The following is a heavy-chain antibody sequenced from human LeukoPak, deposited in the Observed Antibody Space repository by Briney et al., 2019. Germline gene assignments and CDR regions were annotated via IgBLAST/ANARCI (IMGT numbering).Heavy chain of an antibody. CDR1: GFTSSSYE. D-gene: IGHD1-14*01. CDR2: IGNTGRTI. V-gene: IGHV3-48*03. Sequence: PGGSLRLSCAASGFTSSSYEMNWVRQAPGRGLEWVSYIGNTGRTIYYADSVQGRFTISRDNAKNSLYLQMNSLRAEDTAIYYCVRGDRYFFDFWGQGTLVTVSS. J-gene: IGHJ4*02. CDR3: VRGDRYFFDF.